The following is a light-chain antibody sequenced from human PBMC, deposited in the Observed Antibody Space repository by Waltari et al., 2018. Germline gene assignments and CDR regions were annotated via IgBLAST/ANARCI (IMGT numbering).Light chain of an antibody. Sequence: QTVVTQEPSLSVSPVGTVTLTCALTSGSVSTTSYATWYQQTPGQPPRTLVYKGSSRSSGVPDRFAGSIFGNKAALTITGAQADDECNYYCALYMGSGSWVFGGGTKLTVL. V-gene: IGLV8-61*01. CDR3: ALYMGSGSWV. CDR2: KGS. CDR1: SGSVSTTSY. J-gene: IGLJ3*02.